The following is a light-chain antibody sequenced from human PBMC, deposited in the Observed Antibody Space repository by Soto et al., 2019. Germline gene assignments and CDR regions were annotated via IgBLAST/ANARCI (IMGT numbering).Light chain of an antibody. Sequence: QSVLTQPASVSGSLGQSITISCTETSFNNVSWYQQHPGKAPKLIISDVSHRPSGVSHRFSGSQSAYTASLTISGLQPEDEADYYCSSYSITTSLYVFGTGTKATVL. J-gene: IGLJ1*01. V-gene: IGLV2-14*03. CDR3: SSYSITTSLYV. CDR2: DVS. CDR1: SFNN.